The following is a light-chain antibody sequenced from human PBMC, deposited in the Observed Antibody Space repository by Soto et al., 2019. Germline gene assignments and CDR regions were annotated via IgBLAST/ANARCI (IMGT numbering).Light chain of an antibody. Sequence: TVMTKSPATLSVSPGERATLSCRARQGLGTNLAWYQQRPGQAPRLLIYAASTRATGVPARFSGSGSETEFTRTITTLQSEDFAVYYCQQYNHWPLSFGVGTKVEIK. CDR1: QGLGTN. V-gene: IGKV3-15*01. J-gene: IGKJ4*01. CDR3: QQYNHWPLS. CDR2: AAS.